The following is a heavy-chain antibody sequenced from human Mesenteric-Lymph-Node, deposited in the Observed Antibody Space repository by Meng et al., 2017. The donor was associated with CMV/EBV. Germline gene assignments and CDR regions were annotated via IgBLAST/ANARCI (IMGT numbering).Heavy chain of an antibody. CDR1: GFTFRTNW. V-gene: IGHV3-74*01. CDR2: INSDGSST. CDR3: ARSGNAYQPFDN. D-gene: IGHD3-16*01. J-gene: IGHJ4*02. Sequence: GEPLKISCAASGFTFRTNWMHWVRQAPGKGLVWVSRINSDGSSTNYADSVKGRFTISRDNAKNTLYLQMNSLRDEDTAVYYCARSGNAYQPFDNWGQGTLVTVSS.